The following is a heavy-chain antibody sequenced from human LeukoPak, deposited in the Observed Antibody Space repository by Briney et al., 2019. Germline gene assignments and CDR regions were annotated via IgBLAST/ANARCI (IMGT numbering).Heavy chain of an antibody. V-gene: IGHV3-23*01. CDR2: ISDSGGSI. CDR3: AKDLKQLANFDY. J-gene: IGHJ4*02. Sequence: VSGISDSGGSIYYAQSVEGRFTISRDNSKNTLYLQMNSLRAEDTAVYYCAKDLKQLANFDYWGQGTLVTVSS. D-gene: IGHD6-6*01.